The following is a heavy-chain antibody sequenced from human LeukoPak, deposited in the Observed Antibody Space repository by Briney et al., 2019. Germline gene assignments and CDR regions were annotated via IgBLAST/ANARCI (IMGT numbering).Heavy chain of an antibody. CDR1: GYTFTGYY. CDR2: INPNSGGT. J-gene: IGHJ5*02. V-gene: IGHV1-2*02. CDR3: ARSSGSYPYNWFDP. Sequence: ASVKVSCKASGYTFTGYYMHWARQAPGQGLEWMGWINPNSGGTNYAQKFQGRVTMTRDTSISTAYMELSRLRSDDTAVYYCARSSGSYPYNWFDPWGQGTLVTVSS. D-gene: IGHD1-26*01.